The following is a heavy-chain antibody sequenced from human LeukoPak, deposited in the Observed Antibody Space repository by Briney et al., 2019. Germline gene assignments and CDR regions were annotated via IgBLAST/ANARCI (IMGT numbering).Heavy chain of an antibody. D-gene: IGHD2-2*01. CDR1: GFTFSSYA. J-gene: IGHJ4*02. CDR2: LSGSGGNT. V-gene: IGHV3-23*01. CDR3: AKVASLCTSTSCVRGGFDY. Sequence: PGGSLRLSCTASGFTFSSYAMTWVRQAPGEGLEWVSALSGSGGNTYYADSVKGRFTISRDNSKNTLYLQMNSLRAEDTVKYYCAKVASLCTSTSCVRGGFDYWGQGTLVTVSS.